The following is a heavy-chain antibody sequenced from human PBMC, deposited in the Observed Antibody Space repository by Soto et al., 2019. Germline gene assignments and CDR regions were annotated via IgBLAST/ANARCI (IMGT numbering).Heavy chain of an antibody. V-gene: IGHV3-7*01. CDR1: GFSFSHYC. CDR2: IKQDGSEK. CDR3: ARLPATRDIWSYGVGGTYYYYYMDV. J-gene: IGHJ6*03. D-gene: IGHD1-7*01. Sequence: EVQLVESGGGLVQPGGSLRLSCAASGFSFSHYCMSWVRQAPGKGLEWVANIKQDGSEKYDVDSVKGRFTISRDNAKNSMFLQMDSLGDEDTAVYYCARLPATRDIWSYGVGGTYYYYYMDVWGKGTTVTVSS.